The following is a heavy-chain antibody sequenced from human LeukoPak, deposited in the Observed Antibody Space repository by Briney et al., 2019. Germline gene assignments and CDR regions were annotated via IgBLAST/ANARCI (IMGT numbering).Heavy chain of an antibody. CDR3: ARELWLDSSATIGNY. J-gene: IGHJ4*02. CDR1: GGSISSGSYY. D-gene: IGHD3-22*01. V-gene: IGHV4-61*02. CDR2: IYTSGST. Sequence: SDTLSLTCTVSGGSISSGSYYWSWIRQPAGKGIEWIGRIYTSGSTHYNPSLKSRLTISVDTSRSQFSLKVSSVTAADTAVYYCARELWLDSSATIGNYWGQGTLVTVSS.